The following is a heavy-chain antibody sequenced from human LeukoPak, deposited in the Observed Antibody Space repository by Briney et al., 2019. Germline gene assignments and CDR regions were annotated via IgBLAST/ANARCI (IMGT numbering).Heavy chain of an antibody. CDR2: IYTSGST. J-gene: IGHJ5*02. Sequence: SETLSLTCNVSGGSISSYYWSWIRQPAGKGLEWIGRIYTSGSTNYTPSLKSRVTMSVDTSKNQFSLKLSSVTAADTAVYYCARDVEQLARGFDPWGQGTLVTVSS. CDR1: GGSISSYY. D-gene: IGHD6-6*01. CDR3: ARDVEQLARGFDP. V-gene: IGHV4-4*07.